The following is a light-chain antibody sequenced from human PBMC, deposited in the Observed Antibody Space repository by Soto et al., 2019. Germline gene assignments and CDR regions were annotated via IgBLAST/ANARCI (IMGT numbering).Light chain of an antibody. Sequence: QSVLTQPPSASGTPGQGVTISCSGSSSNIGTNTVRWYRQLPGTAPKVLIYNDHERPSGVPDRFSGSKSGTSASLAISRLQSEDEADYYCAAWDDSFWVFGGGTKLTVL. CDR3: AAWDDSFWV. CDR2: NDH. CDR1: SSNIGTNT. J-gene: IGLJ3*02. V-gene: IGLV1-44*01.